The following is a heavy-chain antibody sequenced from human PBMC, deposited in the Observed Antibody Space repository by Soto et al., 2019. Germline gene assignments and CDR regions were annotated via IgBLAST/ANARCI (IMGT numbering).Heavy chain of an antibody. CDR3: ASGREYRYGGSTYYYYYYYMDV. CDR2: ISAYNGNT. CDR1: GYTFTSYG. V-gene: IGHV1-18*01. Sequence: DSVKVSCKASGYTFTSYGISWVRQAPGQGLEWMGWISAYNGNTNYAQKLQGRVTMTTDTSTSTAYMELRSLRSDDTAVYYCASGREYRYGGSTYYYYYYYMDVWGKGTTVTVSS. J-gene: IGHJ6*03. D-gene: IGHD5-18*01.